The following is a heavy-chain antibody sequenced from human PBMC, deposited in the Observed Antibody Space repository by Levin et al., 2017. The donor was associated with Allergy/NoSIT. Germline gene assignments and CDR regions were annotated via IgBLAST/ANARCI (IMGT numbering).Heavy chain of an antibody. V-gene: IGHV3-74*01. J-gene: IGHJ3*02. D-gene: IGHD6-19*01. CDR3: ARIPVGGKRAFDI. CDR1: GFTFSNYW. Sequence: PGGSLRLSCAASGFTFSNYWIHWVRQAPGKGLVWVSRIDSGTTTSYAASAKGRFTISRDNAKNTLYLQMNSLTPEDTAVYYCARIPVGGKRAFDIWGHGTMVTVSA. CDR2: IDSGTTT.